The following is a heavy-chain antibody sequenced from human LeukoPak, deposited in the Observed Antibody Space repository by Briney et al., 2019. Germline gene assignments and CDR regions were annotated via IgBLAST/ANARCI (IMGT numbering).Heavy chain of an antibody. J-gene: IGHJ4*02. CDR1: GDSVSSGGYY. D-gene: IGHD6-6*01. V-gene: IGHV4-61*08. CDR3: AGSYSSSNFDY. CDR2: IYYSGST. Sequence: SETLSLTCTVSGDSVSSGGYYWNWIRQPPGKGLEWIGSIYYSGSTHYNPSLESRVTISTDTSKNQFSLKLSSVTAADTAVYYCAGSYSSSNFDYWGQGTLVIVSS.